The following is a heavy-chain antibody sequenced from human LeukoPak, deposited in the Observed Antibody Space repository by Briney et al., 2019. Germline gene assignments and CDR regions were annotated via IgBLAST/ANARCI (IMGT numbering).Heavy chain of an antibody. CDR3: AKDMGSGWSGDGSTLDY. CDR2: IKQDGSEK. CDR1: GFTFSSYW. D-gene: IGHD6-19*01. Sequence: GGSLRLSCAASGFTFSSYWMSWVRQAPGKGLEWVANIKQDGSEKYYVDSVKGRFTISRDNAKNSLYLQMNSLRAEDTALYYCAKDMGSGWSGDGSTLDYWGQGTLVTVSS. J-gene: IGHJ4*02. V-gene: IGHV3-7*03.